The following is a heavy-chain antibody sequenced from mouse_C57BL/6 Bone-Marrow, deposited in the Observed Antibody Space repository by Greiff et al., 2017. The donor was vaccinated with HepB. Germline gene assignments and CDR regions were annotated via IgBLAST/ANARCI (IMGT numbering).Heavy chain of an antibody. CDR1: GFSFTSYG. V-gene: IGHV2-2*01. D-gene: IGHD6-2*01. CDR3: ASLFLLSFSWYFDV. CDR2: IWSGGST. J-gene: IGHJ1*03. Sequence: QVQLKESGPGLVQPSQSPSITCTVSGFSFTSYGVHWVRQSPGKGLEWLGVIWSGGSTDYNAAFLSRLRISKDNSKSQVFFKMNSLQTDDTSIYYCASLFLLSFSWYFDVFGTPTTFTVSS.